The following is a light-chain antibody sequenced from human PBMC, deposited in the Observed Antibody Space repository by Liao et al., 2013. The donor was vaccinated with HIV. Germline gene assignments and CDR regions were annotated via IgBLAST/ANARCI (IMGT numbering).Light chain of an antibody. CDR2: QDS. V-gene: IGLV3-1*01. J-gene: IGLJ2*01. CDR1: KLGDKY. CDR3: QVWDSSSFHVV. Sequence: SYELTQPPSVSVSPGQTASIACFGDKLGDKYACWYQQKPGQSPVLVIYQDSKRPSGIPERFSGSNSENTATLTISRVEAGDEADYFCQVWDSSSFHVVFGGGTTLTVL.